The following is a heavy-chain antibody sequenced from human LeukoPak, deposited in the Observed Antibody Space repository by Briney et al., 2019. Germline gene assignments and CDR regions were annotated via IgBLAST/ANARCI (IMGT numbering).Heavy chain of an antibody. CDR2: IYSGGST. V-gene: IGHV3-66*01. CDR3: VREYDSSGYYYFDY. J-gene: IGHJ4*02. Sequence: GGSLRLSRAASGFTVSSNYMSWVRQAPGKGLEWVSVIYSGGSTYYADSVKGRFTISRDNSKNTLYLQMNSLRAEDTAVYYCVREYDSSGYYYFDYWGQGTLVTVSS. CDR1: GFTVSSNY. D-gene: IGHD3-22*01.